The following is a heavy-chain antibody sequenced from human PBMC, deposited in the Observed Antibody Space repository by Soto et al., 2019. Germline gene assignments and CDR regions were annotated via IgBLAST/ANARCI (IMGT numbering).Heavy chain of an antibody. CDR2: ISYDGSNK. J-gene: IGHJ6*02. Sequence: QVQLVESGGGVVQPGRSLRLSCAASGFTFSSYAMHWVRQAPGKGLEWVAVISYDGSNKYYADSVKGRFTISTDNSKNTLYLQMNSLRAKDTAVYYCARDRVAAAALHYYYYYGMDVWGQGTTVTVSS. CDR1: GFTFSSYA. D-gene: IGHD6-13*01. V-gene: IGHV3-30-3*01. CDR3: ARDRVAAAALHYYYYYGMDV.